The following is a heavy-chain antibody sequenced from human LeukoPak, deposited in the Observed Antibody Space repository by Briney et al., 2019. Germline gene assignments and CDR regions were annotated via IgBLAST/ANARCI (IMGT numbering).Heavy chain of an antibody. D-gene: IGHD3-10*01. CDR1: GGSISSGSYY. CDR2: IYTSGST. CDR3: ARETPAAYYYGSGSYNY. Sequence: SGTLSLTCTVSGGSISSGSYYWRWIRQPAGKGLEWIGRIYTSGSTNYNPSLKSRVTISVDTSKNQFSLKLSSVTAADTAVYYCARETPAAYYYGSGSYNYWGQGTLVTVSS. J-gene: IGHJ4*02. V-gene: IGHV4-61*02.